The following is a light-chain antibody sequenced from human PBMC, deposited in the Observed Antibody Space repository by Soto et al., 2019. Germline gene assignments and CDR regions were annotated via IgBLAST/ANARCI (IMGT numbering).Light chain of an antibody. Sequence: DIQLTQSPSSLSASVGDRVTITCRASQGIITYLNWYQQKPGKAPNLLIYSSSTLQSRVPSRFSGSGSGTDFTLTISSLQPEDFATYYCQQSFSSRWTFGQGTRVEIK. CDR3: QQSFSSRWT. V-gene: IGKV1-39*01. CDR2: SSS. CDR1: QGIITY. J-gene: IGKJ1*01.